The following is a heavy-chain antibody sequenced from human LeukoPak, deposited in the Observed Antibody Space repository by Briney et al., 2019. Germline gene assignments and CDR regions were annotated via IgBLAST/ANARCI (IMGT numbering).Heavy chain of an antibody. J-gene: IGHJ5*02. CDR2: IYYSGST. Sequence: TLSLTCTVSGGSISSGGYYWSWIRQHPGKGLEWIGYIYYSGSTYYNPSLKSRVTISVDTSKNQFSLKLSPVTAADTAVYYCVRDAGSYSNWFDPWGQGTLVTVSS. CDR1: GGSISSGGYY. CDR3: VRDAGSYSNWFDP. V-gene: IGHV4-31*03. D-gene: IGHD3-10*01.